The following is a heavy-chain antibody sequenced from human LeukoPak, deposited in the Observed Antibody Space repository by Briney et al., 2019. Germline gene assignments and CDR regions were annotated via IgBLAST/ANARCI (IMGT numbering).Heavy chain of an antibody. D-gene: IGHD3-22*01. CDR1: GFTFSSYS. CDR2: INSRSSYL. V-gene: IGHV3-21*01. Sequence: GGSLRLSCAASGFTFSSYSMNWVRQAPGKGLEWVSSINSRSSYLYYADSVKGRITTSRDNAKNSLYLQMNSLRAEDTAVYYCARGPTMKMDVWGKGTTVTVSS. J-gene: IGHJ6*04. CDR3: ARGPTMKMDV.